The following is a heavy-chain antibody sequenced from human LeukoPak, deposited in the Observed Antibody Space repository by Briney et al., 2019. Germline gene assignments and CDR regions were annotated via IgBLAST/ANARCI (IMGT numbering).Heavy chain of an antibody. CDR3: AKDRSYGDYGEGPLDY. CDR2: ISGSGGST. CDR1: GFTFSSYA. V-gene: IGHV3-23*01. Sequence: SGGSLTLSCAASGFTFSSYAMSWVRQAPGKGLEWVSAISGSGGSTYYADSVKGRFTISRDNSKNTLYLQMNSLRAEDTAVYYCAKDRSYGDYGEGPLDYWGQGTLVTVSS. J-gene: IGHJ4*02. D-gene: IGHD4-17*01.